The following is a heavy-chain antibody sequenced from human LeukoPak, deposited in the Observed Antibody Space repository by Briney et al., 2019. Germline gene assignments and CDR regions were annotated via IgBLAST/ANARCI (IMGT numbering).Heavy chain of an antibody. CDR1: GYTFTSYG. J-gene: IGHJ6*03. CDR2: ISAYNGNT. V-gene: IGHV1-18*01. CDR3: ARVGARHYYYYMDV. Sequence: AAVKVSCKASGYTFTSYGISWVRRAPVQGLEWMGWISAYNGNTNYAQKLQGRVTMTTDTSTSTAYMELRSLRSDDTAVYYCARVGARHYYYYMDVWGKGTTVTISS. D-gene: IGHD1-26*01.